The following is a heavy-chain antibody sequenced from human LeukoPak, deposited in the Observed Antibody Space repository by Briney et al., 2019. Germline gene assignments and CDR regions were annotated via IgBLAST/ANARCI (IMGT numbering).Heavy chain of an antibody. V-gene: IGHV4-61*02. CDR3: ALSGGHSAQDY. Sequence: SETLSLTCTVSGGSISSGSYYWSWIRQPAGKGLEWIGRIYTSGSTNYNPSLKSRVTMSVDTSKNQFSLKLNSVTAADTAVYYCALSGGHSAQDYWGQGTLVTVSS. CDR2: IYTSGST. CDR1: GGSISSGSYY. D-gene: IGHD1-26*01. J-gene: IGHJ4*02.